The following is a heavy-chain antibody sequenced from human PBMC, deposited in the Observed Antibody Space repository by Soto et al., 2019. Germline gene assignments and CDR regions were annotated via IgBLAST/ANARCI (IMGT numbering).Heavy chain of an antibody. V-gene: IGHV4-39*02. Sequence: NPSETLSLTCIVSGGSLISTDYFWGWIRQPPGKGLEYIGSIYYRGRTFYNPSLESRVTISIDTSKNHFSLRLNSVTAADTAVYFCFLAKTGTGPDFWGPGTLVTVSS. CDR2: IYYRGRT. J-gene: IGHJ1*01. CDR1: GGSLISTDYF. D-gene: IGHD3-9*01. CDR3: FLAKTGTGPDF.